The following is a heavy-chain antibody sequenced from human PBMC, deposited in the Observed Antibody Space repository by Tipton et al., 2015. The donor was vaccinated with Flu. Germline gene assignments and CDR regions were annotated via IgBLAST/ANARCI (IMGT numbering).Heavy chain of an antibody. CDR3: ARGYSSSLGLPFDY. J-gene: IGHJ4*02. D-gene: IGHD6-19*01. CDR1: AGSVSTRNW. CDR2: IFHTGST. V-gene: IGHV4-4*02. Sequence: TLSLTCTVSAGSVSTRNWWNWVRQPPGKGLEWIAEIFHTGSTNYNPSLESRVTVSVDKSKNHFSMKLSSVTAADTAVYYCARGYSSSLGLPFDYWGQGTLVTVSS.